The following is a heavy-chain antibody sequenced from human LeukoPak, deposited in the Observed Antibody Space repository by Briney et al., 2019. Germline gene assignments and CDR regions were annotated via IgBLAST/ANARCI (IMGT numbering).Heavy chain of an antibody. V-gene: IGHV4-59*01. J-gene: IGHJ6*03. CDR3: ARVPCSSTSCYHYYYYMDV. CDR2: IYYSGST. D-gene: IGHD2-2*01. CDR1: GGSISSYY. Sequence: SETLSLTCTVSGGSISSYYWSWIRQPPGKGLEWIGYIYYSGSTNYNPPLKSRVTISVDTSKNQFSPKLSSVTAADTAVYYCARVPCSSTSCYHYYYYMDVWGKGTTVTVSS.